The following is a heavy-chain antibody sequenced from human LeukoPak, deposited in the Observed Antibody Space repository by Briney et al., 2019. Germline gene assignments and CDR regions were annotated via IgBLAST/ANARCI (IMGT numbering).Heavy chain of an antibody. J-gene: IGHJ4*02. CDR1: GGSISSYY. V-gene: IGHV4-59*01. D-gene: IGHD4-23*01. CDR2: IYYDGST. CDR3: ARHDYGGIRHLDY. Sequence: PSETLSLTCSVSGGSISSYYWSWVRQPPGKGLEWIGYIYYDGSTNYNPSLRSRVTISVDTSKNQFSLNLSSVTAADTALYYCARHDYGGIRHLDYWGQGTLVTVSS.